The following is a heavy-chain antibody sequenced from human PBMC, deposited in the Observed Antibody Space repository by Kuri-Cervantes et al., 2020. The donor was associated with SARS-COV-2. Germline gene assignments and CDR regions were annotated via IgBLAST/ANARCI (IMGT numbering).Heavy chain of an antibody. CDR3: ARASRIQLWLYDAFDI. D-gene: IGHD5-18*01. V-gene: IGHV4-61*08. CDR1: GGSLSSGDYY. CDR2: IYYSGST. Sequence: GSLRLSCTVSGGSLSSGDYYWSWIRQPPGKGLEWIGYIYYSGSTNYNPSLKSRVTISVDTSKNQFSLKLSSVTAADTAVYYCARASRIQLWLYDAFDIWGQGTMVTVSS. J-gene: IGHJ3*02.